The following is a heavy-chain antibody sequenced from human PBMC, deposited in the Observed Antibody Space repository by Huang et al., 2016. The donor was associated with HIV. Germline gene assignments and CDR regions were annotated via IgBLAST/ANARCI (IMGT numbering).Heavy chain of an antibody. J-gene: IGHJ4*02. D-gene: IGHD3-22*01. V-gene: IGHV4-34*01. CDR2: INNSGST. CDR3: ARILMYYNSSGYGFDY. CDR1: GGSFSGYY. Sequence: QVQLQQWGAGLLKPSETLSLTCAFYGGSFSGYYWSWIRQPPGKGLEWIGEINNSGSTNYTPSLKSRVTISVDTSKNQVSLKLGSVTAADTDVYYCARILMYYNSSGYGFDYWGQGTLVTVSS.